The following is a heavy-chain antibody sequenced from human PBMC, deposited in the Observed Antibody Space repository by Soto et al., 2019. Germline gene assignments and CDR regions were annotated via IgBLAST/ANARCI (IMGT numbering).Heavy chain of an antibody. CDR3: ATWDGGYAPNQYYYYYGMDV. CDR1: GFTFSSYA. V-gene: IGHV3-30-3*01. D-gene: IGHD5-12*01. Sequence: VQLVESGGGVVQPGRSLRLSCAASGFTFSSYAMHWVRQAPGKGLEWVAGISYDGSNKSYADSVKGRVTISIDNSKNALYPPMNSLSAEDTAVYYCATWDGGYAPNQYYYYYGMDVWGQGTTVTVSS. J-gene: IGHJ6*02. CDR2: ISYDGSNK.